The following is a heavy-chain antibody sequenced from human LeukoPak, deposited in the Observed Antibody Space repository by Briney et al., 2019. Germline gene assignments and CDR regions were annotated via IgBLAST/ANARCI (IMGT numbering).Heavy chain of an antibody. CDR1: GFTFSSYS. J-gene: IGHJ4*02. D-gene: IGHD3-3*01. Sequence: GGSLRLSCAASGFTFSSYSMNWVRQAPGKGLEWVSSISSSSSYIYYADSVKGRFTISRDNSKNTLYLQMNSLRAEDTAVYYCARHGFYGSYSDYWGQGTLVTVSS. CDR3: ARHGFYGSYSDY. CDR2: ISSSSSYI. V-gene: IGHV3-21*01.